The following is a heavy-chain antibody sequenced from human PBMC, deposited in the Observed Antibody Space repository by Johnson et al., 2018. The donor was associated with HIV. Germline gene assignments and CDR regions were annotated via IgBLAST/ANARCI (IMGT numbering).Heavy chain of an antibody. D-gene: IGHD5-12*01. CDR3: ARDVGGWGYRHAFDM. CDR2: ISYDGSNK. CDR1: GFTFSSYA. Sequence: VQLVESGGGLVQPGGSLRLSCAASGFTFSSYAMHWVRQAPGKGLAWVAVISYDGSNKYYADPVKGRFTISRDNSKNTLYLQMNSLRAEDTALYYCARDVGGWGYRHAFDMWGQGTMVTVSS. J-gene: IGHJ3*02. V-gene: IGHV3-30*04.